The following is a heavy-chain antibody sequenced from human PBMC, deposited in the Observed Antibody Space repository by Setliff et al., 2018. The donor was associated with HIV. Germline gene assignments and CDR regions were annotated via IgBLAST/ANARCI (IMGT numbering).Heavy chain of an antibody. V-gene: IGHV3-30*18. CDR2: ISHDGSNK. Sequence: RGGSLRLSCAASGFTFSSYGMHWVRQAPGKGLEWVAVISHDGSNKYYADTVKGRFTISRDNSKNTLYLQLNGLRAEDTAVYYCAKAKHPITMIYYFDYWGQGTLVTVSS. CDR3: AKAKHPITMIYYFDY. J-gene: IGHJ4*02. D-gene: IGHD3-22*01. CDR1: GFTFSSYG.